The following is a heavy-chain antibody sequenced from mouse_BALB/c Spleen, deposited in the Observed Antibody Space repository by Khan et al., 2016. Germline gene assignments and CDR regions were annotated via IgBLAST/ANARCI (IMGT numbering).Heavy chain of an antibody. Sequence: EVQLQESGPGLVKPSQSLSLTCTVTGYSITSDYAWNWIRQFPGNKLEWMGYISYSGSTSYNPSLKSRISITRDTSKNQFFLQLNSVTTEDTATYYCAGAPPRLYFDVWGAGTTVTVSS. V-gene: IGHV3-2*02. CDR2: ISYSGST. CDR3: AGAPPRLYFDV. J-gene: IGHJ1*01. CDR1: GYSITSDYA.